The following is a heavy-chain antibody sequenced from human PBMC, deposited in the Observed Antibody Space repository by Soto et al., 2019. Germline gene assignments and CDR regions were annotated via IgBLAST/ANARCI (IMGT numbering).Heavy chain of an antibody. V-gene: IGHV3-23*01. CDR1: GFTFSSYA. J-gene: IGHJ4*02. CDR2: ISGSGGST. Sequence: EVQLLESGGGLVQPGGSLRLSCAASGFTFSSYAMSWVRQAPGKGLEWVSAISGSGGSTYYADSVKGRFTISRDNSKNTLYLQMHSLRAEDTAVYYCAKVVTMIVVVNYFDYWGQGTLVTVSS. CDR3: AKVVTMIVVVNYFDY. D-gene: IGHD3-22*01.